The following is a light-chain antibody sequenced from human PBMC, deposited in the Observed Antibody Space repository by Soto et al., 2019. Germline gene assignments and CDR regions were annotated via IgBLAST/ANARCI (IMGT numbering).Light chain of an antibody. CDR1: QSVSSSY. CDR3: QQYCSSPHT. Sequence: EIVLTQSPGTLSLSPGERATLSCRASQSVSSSYLAWYQQKPGQAPRLLIYGASSRATGIPDRFSGSGSGTDFTLTISRLEPEDFAVYDCQQYCSSPHTFGQGTKLEIK. CDR2: GAS. J-gene: IGKJ2*01. V-gene: IGKV3-20*01.